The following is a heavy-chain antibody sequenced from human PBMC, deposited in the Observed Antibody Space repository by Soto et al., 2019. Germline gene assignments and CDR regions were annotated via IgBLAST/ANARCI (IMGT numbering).Heavy chain of an antibody. D-gene: IGHD6-19*01. CDR2: ISGSGGST. Sequence: GWSLRLSCAVSGFTFSNYAMSWVRQAPGKXLEWVSVISGSGGSTYYADSVKGRFTISRDNSKNTLFLQMNSLRAEDTAVYYCAKHGSACSTATCYRSNYFDYWGQGALVTVSS. V-gene: IGHV3-23*01. CDR1: GFTFSNYA. J-gene: IGHJ4*02. CDR3: AKHGSACSTATCYRSNYFDY.